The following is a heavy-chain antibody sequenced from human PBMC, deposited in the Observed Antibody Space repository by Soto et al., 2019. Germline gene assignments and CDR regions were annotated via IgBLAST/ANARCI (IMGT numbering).Heavy chain of an antibody. CDR1: GDSISTVDYF. CDR2: IYKSATT. CDR3: ARGRYCLTGSCFPNWFDS. J-gene: IGHJ5*01. V-gene: IGHV4-30-4*01. D-gene: IGHD2-15*01. Sequence: QVQLLESGPGLVKPSQTLSLTCSVSGDSISTVDYFWAWVRQPPGQALEYIGYIYKSATTYYNPSFESRVAISLETSKSQFSLKVTSLTAADTAVYFCARGRYCLTGSCFPNWFDSWGQGTMVTVSS.